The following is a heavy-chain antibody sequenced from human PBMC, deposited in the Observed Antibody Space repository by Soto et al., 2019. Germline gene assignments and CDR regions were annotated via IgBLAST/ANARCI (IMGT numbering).Heavy chain of an antibody. J-gene: IGHJ6*02. CDR3: ERAGSPSYAHYGMDV. D-gene: IGHD3-10*01. CDR1: GYTFTSYG. CDR2: ISVYNGNT. Sequence: QVQLVQSGAEVKKPGASVKVSCKASGYTFTSYGFSWVRQAPGQGLEWMGWISVYNGNTNYAQELQGRVTMTTDTSTSTAYMDLRSLRSDDTAVYYCERAGSPSYAHYGMDVWGQGTTVTVSS. V-gene: IGHV1-18*01.